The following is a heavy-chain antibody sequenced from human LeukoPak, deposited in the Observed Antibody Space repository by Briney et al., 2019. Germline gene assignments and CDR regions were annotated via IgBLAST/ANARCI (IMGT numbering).Heavy chain of an antibody. Sequence: SETLSLTCTVSGDSISSYYWSWIRQPPGKRLEWIGYIYHSGSTNYNPPLKSRVTISADTSKYQFSLKLSSVTAADTAVYYCATGYSSTWYYFDYWGQGTLVTVSS. D-gene: IGHD6-13*01. V-gene: IGHV4-59*01. CDR2: IYHSGST. CDR1: GDSISSYY. CDR3: ATGYSSTWYYFDY. J-gene: IGHJ4*02.